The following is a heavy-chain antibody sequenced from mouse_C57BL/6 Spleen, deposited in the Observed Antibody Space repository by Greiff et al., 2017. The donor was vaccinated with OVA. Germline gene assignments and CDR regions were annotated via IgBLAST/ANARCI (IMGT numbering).Heavy chain of an antibody. J-gene: IGHJ2*01. V-gene: IGHV1-22*01. CDR3: ARGGIFITSRGDYFDY. CDR2: INPNNGGT. CDR1: GYTFTDYN. Sequence: VQLQQSGPELVKPGASVKMSCKASGYTFTDYNMHWVKQSHGKSLEWIGYINPNNGGTSYNQKFKGKATLTVNKSSSTAYMELRSLTSEDSAVYYCARGGIFITSRGDYFDYWGQGTTLTVSS. D-gene: IGHD1-1*01.